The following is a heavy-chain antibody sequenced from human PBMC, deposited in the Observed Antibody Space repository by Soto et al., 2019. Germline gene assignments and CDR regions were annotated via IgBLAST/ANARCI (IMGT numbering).Heavy chain of an antibody. J-gene: IGHJ5*02. Sequence: EVQLLESGGGLVRPGVSLRLSCVASGFDFSSNSMTWARKAPGKGLEWVGGISRNGDIMFYRDSVKGRFSISRNISKSTLFLQMNRLRVEDTAMYFCSKWSGFGDAWGQGTLVTVS. D-gene: IGHD2-15*01. CDR1: GFDFSSNS. CDR3: SKWSGFGDA. V-gene: IGHV3-23*01. CDR2: ISRNGDIM.